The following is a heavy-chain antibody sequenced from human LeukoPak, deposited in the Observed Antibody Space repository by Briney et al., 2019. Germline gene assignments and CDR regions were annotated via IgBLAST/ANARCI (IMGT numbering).Heavy chain of an antibody. CDR3: ATTRGPIRFLEWLSSGAFDI. J-gene: IGHJ3*02. CDR2: ISGSGGST. D-gene: IGHD3-3*01. CDR1: GFTFSNYA. Sequence: GGSLRLSCAASGFTFSNYAMSWVRQAPGKGLEWVSAISGSGGSTYYADSVKSRFTISRDNSKNTLYLQMNSLRAEDTAVYYCATTRGPIRFLEWLSSGAFDIWGQGTMVTVSS. V-gene: IGHV3-23*01.